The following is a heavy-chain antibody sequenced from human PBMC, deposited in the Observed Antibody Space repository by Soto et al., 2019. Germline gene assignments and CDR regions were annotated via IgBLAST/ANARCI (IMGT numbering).Heavy chain of an antibody. CDR3: AKADSSSWFRGRVY. V-gene: IGHV3-23*01. D-gene: IGHD6-13*01. CDR2: ISGSGGST. Sequence: GSLRLSCAASGFTFSSYAMSWVRQAPGKGLEWVSAISGSGGSTYYADSVKGRFTISRDNSKNTLYLQMNSLRAEDTAVYYCAKADSSSWFRGRVYWGQGTLVTVSS. CDR1: GFTFSSYA. J-gene: IGHJ4*02.